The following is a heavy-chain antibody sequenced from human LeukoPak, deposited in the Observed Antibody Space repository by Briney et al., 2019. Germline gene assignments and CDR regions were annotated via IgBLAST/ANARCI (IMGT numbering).Heavy chain of an antibody. CDR2: INHSGST. Sequence: SETLSLTCAVYGGSFSGYYWSWIRQPPGKGLEWIGEINHSGSTNYNPSLKSRVTISVDTSKNQFSLKLSSVTAADTAVYYCARVQTPYYYYYYMDVWGKGTTVTVSS. J-gene: IGHJ6*03. V-gene: IGHV4-34*01. CDR1: GGSFSGYY. CDR3: ARVQTPYYYYYYMDV.